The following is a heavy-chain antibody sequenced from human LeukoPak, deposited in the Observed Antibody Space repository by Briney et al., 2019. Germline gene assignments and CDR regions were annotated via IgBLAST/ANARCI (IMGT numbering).Heavy chain of an antibody. J-gene: IGHJ4*02. CDR2: IYHSGST. Sequence: SETLSLTCTVSGYSISSGYYWGWIRQPPGKGLEWIGSIYHSGSTYYNPSLKSRVTISVDTSKNQFSLKLSSVTAADTAMYYCARDRYYYDSSGYYYLDYWGQGTLVTVSS. D-gene: IGHD3-22*01. V-gene: IGHV4-38-2*02. CDR3: ARDRYYYDSSGYYYLDY. CDR1: GYSISSGYY.